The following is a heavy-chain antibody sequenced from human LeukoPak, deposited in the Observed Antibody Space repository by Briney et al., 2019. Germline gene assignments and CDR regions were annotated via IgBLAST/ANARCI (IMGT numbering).Heavy chain of an antibody. V-gene: IGHV3-33*01. J-gene: IGHJ4*02. D-gene: IGHD2-15*01. CDR2: IWYDGSKK. CDR3: SRDRCTGGSCYGLDH. Sequence: GRSLRLSCAASGFSFSDYGMHWVRQAPGKGLEWVAVIWYDGSKKYYADSVKGRFTISRDNSRNTLYLQMNSLRAEDTAAYYCSRDRCTGGSCYGLDHRGQGTLVTVSS. CDR1: GFSFSDYG.